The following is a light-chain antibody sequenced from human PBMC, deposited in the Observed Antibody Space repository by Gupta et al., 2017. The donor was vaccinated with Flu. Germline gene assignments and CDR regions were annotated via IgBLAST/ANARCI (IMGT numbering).Light chain of an antibody. CDR3: QQYGYSPTWT. V-gene: IGKV3-20*01. J-gene: IGKJ1*01. Sequence: EIVLTQSPGTLSLSPGQRATLSCRASQSVSTSVAWYQQRPGQAPRLLIYGASTRNTGIPDRFSGSGSGTDFTLTIGALEPEDCGVYYCQQYGYSPTWTFGQGTKVEIQ. CDR2: GAS. CDR1: QSVSTS.